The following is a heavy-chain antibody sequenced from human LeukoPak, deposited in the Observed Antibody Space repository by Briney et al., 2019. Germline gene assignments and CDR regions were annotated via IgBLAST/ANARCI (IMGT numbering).Heavy chain of an antibody. CDR1: GFRVNDYY. J-gene: IGHJ5*02. V-gene: IGHV3-49*03. CDR3: TRAHIAARPVNWFDP. D-gene: IGHD6-6*01. Sequence: PGGSLRLSCEASGFRVNDYYMTWIRQAPGKGLEWVGFIRSKAYGGTTEYAASVKGRFTISRDDSKSIAYLQMNSLKTEDTAVYYCTRAHIAARPVNWFDPWGQGTLVTASS. CDR2: IRSKAYGGTT.